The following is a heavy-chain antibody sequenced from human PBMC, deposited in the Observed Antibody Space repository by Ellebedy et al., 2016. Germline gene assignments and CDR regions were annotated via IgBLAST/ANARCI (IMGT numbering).Heavy chain of an antibody. CDR2: VVGSGERT. J-gene: IGHJ4*02. CDR1: GFTFSSHA. Sequence: GESLKISCEASGFTFSSHAMSWVRQAPGKGPEWVSAVVGSGERTFYADSVKGRFTISRDNAKNSVYLQMSSLRAEDMAVYYCARDGLSGTFDLWGQGTPVTVSS. V-gene: IGHV3-23*01. D-gene: IGHD3-10*01. CDR3: ARDGLSGTFDL.